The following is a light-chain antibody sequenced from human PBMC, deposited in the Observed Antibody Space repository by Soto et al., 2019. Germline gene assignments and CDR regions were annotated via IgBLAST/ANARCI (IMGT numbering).Light chain of an antibody. J-gene: IGKJ1*01. V-gene: IGKV3-20*01. CDR3: HQRQSWPRT. CDR1: QSVSSSY. CDR2: GAS. Sequence: EIVLTQSPGTLSLSPGERATLSCRASQSVSSSYLAWYQQKPGQAPRLLIYGASSRATGIPDRFSGRGSGTDFTLTISSLQPEDFALYYCHQRQSWPRTFGQGTKVDIK.